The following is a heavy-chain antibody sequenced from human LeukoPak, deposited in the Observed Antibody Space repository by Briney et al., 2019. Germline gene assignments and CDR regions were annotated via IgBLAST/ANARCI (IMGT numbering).Heavy chain of an antibody. Sequence: PGGSLRLSCAASGFTFSDYNMRWIRQAPGKGLEWVSSISRSGSTKYYADSVKGRFTISRDNAKNSLYLQMNSLRAEDTAVYYCAKWGTLMGYCSGGSCYSGGYYYMDVWGKGTTVTISS. D-gene: IGHD2-15*01. CDR1: GFTFSDYN. CDR3: AKWGTLMGYCSGGSCYSGGYYYMDV. V-gene: IGHV3-11*04. J-gene: IGHJ6*03. CDR2: ISRSGSTK.